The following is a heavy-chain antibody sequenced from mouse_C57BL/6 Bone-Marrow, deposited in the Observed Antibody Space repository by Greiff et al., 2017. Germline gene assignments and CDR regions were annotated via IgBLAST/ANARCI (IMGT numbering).Heavy chain of an antibody. CDR1: GFNIKDDY. D-gene: IGHD2-5*01. V-gene: IGHV14-4*01. J-gene: IGHJ2*01. CDR2: IDPENGDT. Sequence: EVQLQQSGAELVRPGASVKLSCTASGFNIKDDYMHWVKQRPEQGLEWIGWIDPENGDTEYASKLQGKATIPADTSSNTADLQLSSLTSEDTAVYYCTRAYDSNYFDYWGQGTTLTVSS. CDR3: TRAYDSNYFDY.